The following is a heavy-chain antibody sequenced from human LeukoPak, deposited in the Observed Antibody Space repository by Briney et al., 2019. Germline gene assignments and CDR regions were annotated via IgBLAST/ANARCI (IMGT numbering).Heavy chain of an antibody. V-gene: IGHV3-23*01. CDR1: GFTFSSYA. CDR2: ISGSGGST. J-gene: IGHJ2*01. CDR3: AKELVPAALPNWYFDL. Sequence: GGSLRLSCATSGFTFSSYAMSWVRQAPGKGLEWVSAISGSGGSTYYADSVKGRSTISRDNSKNTLYLQMNSLRAEDTAVYYCAKELVPAALPNWYFDLWGRGTLVTVSS. D-gene: IGHD2-2*01.